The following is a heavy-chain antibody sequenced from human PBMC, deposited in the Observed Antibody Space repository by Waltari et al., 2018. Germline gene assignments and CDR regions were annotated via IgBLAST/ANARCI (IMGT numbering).Heavy chain of an antibody. Sequence: QLQLQESGPGLVKPSEPLSLTCTVPGCPISSSSYQWGWIRPPPGKGLEWIGSIYYSGSTYYNPSLKSRVTISVDTSKNQFSLKLSSVTAADTAVYYCARDRNGDYGYYGMDVWGQGTTVTVSS. V-gene: IGHV4-39*02. D-gene: IGHD1-1*01. CDR2: IYYSGST. CDR3: ARDRNGDYGYYGMDV. CDR1: GCPISSSSYQ. J-gene: IGHJ6*02.